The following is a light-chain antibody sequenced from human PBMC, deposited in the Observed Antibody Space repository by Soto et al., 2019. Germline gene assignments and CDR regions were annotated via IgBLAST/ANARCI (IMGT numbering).Light chain of an antibody. CDR1: QSVSSNY. Sequence: EIVLTQSPGTLSLSPGERATLSCRASQSVSSNYLAWYQQKPGQAPRVLIYGASSRATGIPDRFSGSGSGTDFTLTISRLEPADFAVYYCQEYDNSPPYTFGRGTKLEIK. CDR2: GAS. J-gene: IGKJ2*01. V-gene: IGKV3-20*01. CDR3: QEYDNSPPYT.